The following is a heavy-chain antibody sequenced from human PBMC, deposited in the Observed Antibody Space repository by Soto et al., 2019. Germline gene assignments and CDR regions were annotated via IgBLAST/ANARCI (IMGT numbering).Heavy chain of an antibody. CDR1: RGSISSYY. D-gene: IGHD3-22*01. CDR2: IYYSGST. CDR3: ARDSSGDSSGYYYKWNWFDP. J-gene: IGHJ5*02. V-gene: IGHV4-59*01. Sequence: SETLSLTFTVSRGSISSYYLSCIPQPPGKGLDWIGYIYYSGSTNYNPSLKSRVTISVDTSKNQFSLKLSSVTAADTAVYYCARDSSGDSSGYYYKWNWFDPWGQGALVIVSS.